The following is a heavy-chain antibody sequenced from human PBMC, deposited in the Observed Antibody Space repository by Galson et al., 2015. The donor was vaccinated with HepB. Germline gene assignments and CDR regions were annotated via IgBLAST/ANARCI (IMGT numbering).Heavy chain of an antibody. CDR2: INPNSGGT. D-gene: IGHD5-18*01. V-gene: IGHV1-2*02. CDR1: GYTFTGYY. J-gene: IGHJ5*02. Sequence: SVKVSCKASGYTFTGYYMHWVRQAPGQGLEWMGWINPNSGGTNYAQKFQGRVTMTRDTSISTAYMELSRLRSDDTAVYYCARDREDTAMVDWFDPWGQGTLVTVSS. CDR3: ARDREDTAMVDWFDP.